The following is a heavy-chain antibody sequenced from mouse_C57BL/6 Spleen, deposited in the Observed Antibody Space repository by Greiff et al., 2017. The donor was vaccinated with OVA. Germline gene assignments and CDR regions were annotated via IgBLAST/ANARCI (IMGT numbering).Heavy chain of an antibody. V-gene: IGHV14-2*01. J-gene: IGHJ4*01. CDR2: IDPEDGET. Sequence: VQLKQSGAELVKPGASVKLSCTASGFNIKDYYMHWVKQRTEQGLEWIGRIDPEDGETKYAPNFQGKATITADTSSNTAYLQISSLTSDDTAVYYCAYYYGSPYYYAMDYWGQGTSVTVSS. D-gene: IGHD1-1*01. CDR3: AYYYGSPYYYAMDY. CDR1: GFNIKDYY.